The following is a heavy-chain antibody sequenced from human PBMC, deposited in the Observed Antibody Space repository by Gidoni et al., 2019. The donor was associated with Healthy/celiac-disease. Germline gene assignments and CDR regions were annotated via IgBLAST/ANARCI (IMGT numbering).Heavy chain of an antibody. V-gene: IGHV3-33*01. CDR2: IWYDGSNK. Sequence: QVQLVESGGGVVQPGRSLRLSCAASGFTFSSYGMHWVRQAPGKGLECVAVIWYDGSNKYYADSVKGRFTISRDNSKNTLYLQMNSLRAEDTAVYYCAREGYSYGLDYWGQGTLVTVSS. CDR1: GFTFSSYG. CDR3: AREGYSYGLDY. D-gene: IGHD5-18*01. J-gene: IGHJ4*02.